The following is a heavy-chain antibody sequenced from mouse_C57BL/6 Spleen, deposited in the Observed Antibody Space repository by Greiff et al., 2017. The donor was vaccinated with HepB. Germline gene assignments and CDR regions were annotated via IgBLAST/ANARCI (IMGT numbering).Heavy chain of an antibody. CDR2: IYPGDGDT. CDR1: GYAFSSSW. J-gene: IGHJ4*01. CDR3: ARQLRLQAMDY. V-gene: IGHV1-82*01. Sequence: VQGVESGPELVKPGASVKISCKASGYAFSSSWMNWVKQRPGKGLEWIGRIYPGDGDTNYNGKFKGKATLTANNSTSTAYMLLSSLTSEDSAVYFCARQLRLQAMDYWGQGTSVTVSS. D-gene: IGHD3-2*02.